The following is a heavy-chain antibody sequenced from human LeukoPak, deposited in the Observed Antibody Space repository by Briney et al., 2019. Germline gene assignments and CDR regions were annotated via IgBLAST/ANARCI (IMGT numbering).Heavy chain of an antibody. CDR1: GYTFTAYY. D-gene: IGHD6-19*01. V-gene: IGHV1-2*06. J-gene: IGHJ4*02. CDR3: ARHTLHRVRRAVAGVIFGY. Sequence: ASVKVSCKASGYTFTAYYIHWVRQASGQGLEWMGRINPNSGGTNYAQKFQGRVTMTRDTSIITAYMELSRLRSDDTAVYYCARHTLHRVRRAVAGVIFGYWGQGTLVTVSS. CDR2: INPNSGGT.